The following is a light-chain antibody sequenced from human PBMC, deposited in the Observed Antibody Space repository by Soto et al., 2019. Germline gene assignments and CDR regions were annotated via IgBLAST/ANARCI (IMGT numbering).Light chain of an antibody. Sequence: EIVLTQSPATLSLSPGERATLSCRASQSVGSYLAWYQHKPGQAPRLLIYGASNRATDIPGRFSGRGSGTDLTLTISSLESGDSAVYYYQQRDKWPRTFGQGTKLEI. CDR3: QQRDKWPRT. J-gene: IGKJ2*01. CDR1: QSVGSY. V-gene: IGKV3-11*01. CDR2: GAS.